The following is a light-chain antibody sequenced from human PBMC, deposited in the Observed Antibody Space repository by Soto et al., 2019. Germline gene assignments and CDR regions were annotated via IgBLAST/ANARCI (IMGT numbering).Light chain of an antibody. CDR2: GAS. CDR1: QSVSSSY. CDR3: KQYGSSSWM. V-gene: IGKV3-20*01. J-gene: IGKJ1*01. Sequence: EIVLTQSPGTLSLSPGERATLSCRASQSVSSSYLAWYQQKPGQAPRLLIYGASSRATGITDRFSGSGAGKDVSHTISRLEPEVFAVYYFKQYGSSSWMFVNATKIEIK.